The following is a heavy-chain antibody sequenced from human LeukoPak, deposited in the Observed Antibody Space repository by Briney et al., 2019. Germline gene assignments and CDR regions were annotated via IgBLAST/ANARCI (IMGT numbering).Heavy chain of an antibody. J-gene: IGHJ6*03. V-gene: IGHV4-4*07. CDR1: GGSISSYY. CDR3: ASLSVPAEILCSGLIPSEKMPYYYYYMDV. Sequence: SETLSLTCIVSGGSISSYYWSWIRPPAGKGLEWIGRIYTSGSTNYNRSLKSRVTMSVDTSKNQFSLKLSSVTAADTAVYYCASLSVPAEILCSGLIPSEKMPYYYYYMDVGGKGTTVTVSS. CDR2: IYTSGST. D-gene: IGHD2-2*01.